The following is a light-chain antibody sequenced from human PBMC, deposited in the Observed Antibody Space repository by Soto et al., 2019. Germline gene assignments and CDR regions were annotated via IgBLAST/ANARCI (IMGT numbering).Light chain of an antibody. Sequence: IVLTQSPATLSLSPGERATLSCRASQSVSSYLAWYQQKPGQGPRLLIYDASNRATGIPARFSGVGSGTDFTLTISSLEPEDFAVYYCQQRTSWPLTVGGGTKVDIK. CDR2: DAS. V-gene: IGKV3-11*01. J-gene: IGKJ4*01. CDR1: QSVSSY. CDR3: QQRTSWPLT.